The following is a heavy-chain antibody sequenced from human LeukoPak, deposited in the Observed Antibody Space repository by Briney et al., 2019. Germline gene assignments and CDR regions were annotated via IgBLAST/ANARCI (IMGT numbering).Heavy chain of an antibody. D-gene: IGHD6-13*01. CDR1: GFTFSSYE. CDR2: ISTGGRTI. V-gene: IGHV3-48*03. CDR3: ARSGYYFDY. J-gene: IGHJ4*02. Sequence: GGSLRLSCAAPGFTFSSYEMNWVRQAPGKGLEWISYISTGGRTIYYADSVRGRFTISRDNAKNSLYLQMNSLRAEDTAVYFCARSGYYFDYWGQGTLVTVSS.